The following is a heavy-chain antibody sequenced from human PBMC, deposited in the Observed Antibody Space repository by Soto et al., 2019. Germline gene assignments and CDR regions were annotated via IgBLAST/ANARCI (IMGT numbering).Heavy chain of an antibody. V-gene: IGHV1-69*08. J-gene: IGHJ4*02. Sequence: QVQLVQSGAEVKKPGSSVKVSCKASGGTLSSYTFSWVRQAPGQGLEWMGRVIPNLGVTNYAKKFQGRFTIVVDTSTSTAYMEMISLRYEDTAVYYCARDKGYSSDNSCPDFDYWGQGTLVTVSS. D-gene: IGHD2-2*01. CDR3: ARDKGYSSDNSCPDFDY. CDR2: VIPNLGVT. CDR1: GGTLSSYT.